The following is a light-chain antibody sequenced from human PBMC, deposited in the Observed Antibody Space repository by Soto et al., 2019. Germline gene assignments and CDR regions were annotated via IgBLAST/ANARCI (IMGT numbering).Light chain of an antibody. CDR2: DNN. CDR3: QSYDSSLSAVI. J-gene: IGLJ2*01. Sequence: QSVLTQPPSVSGAPGQRVTISCSGSSSNIGAAFDVHWYQHLPGTAPKLLIYDNNNRPSGVPGRFSGSKSGTSASLAITGLQAEDEADYCCQSYDSSLSAVIFGGGTKLTVL. V-gene: IGLV1-40*01. CDR1: SSNIGAAFD.